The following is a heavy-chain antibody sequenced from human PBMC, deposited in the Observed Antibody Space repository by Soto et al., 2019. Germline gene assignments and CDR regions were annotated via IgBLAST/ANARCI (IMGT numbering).Heavy chain of an antibody. CDR1: GGSISSGGYP. D-gene: IGHD2-2*01. J-gene: IGHJ4*02. CDR2: IYHSGST. V-gene: IGHV4-30-2*01. CDR3: AREYAFSSDY. Sequence: SETLSLTCAVSGGSISSGGYPWNWIRQPPGKGLEWIGYIYHSGSTYYNPSLKSRATISIDTFRNQISLNLHSVTAADTAVYYCAREYAFSSDYWGQGTVVTVSS.